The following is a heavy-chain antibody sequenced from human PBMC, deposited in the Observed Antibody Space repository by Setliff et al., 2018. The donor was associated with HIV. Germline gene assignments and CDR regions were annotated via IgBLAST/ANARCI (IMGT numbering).Heavy chain of an antibody. V-gene: IGHV4-38-2*01. CDR2: IYHSGST. CDR1: GYSISSGYY. D-gene: IGHD4-17*01. Sequence: SETLSLTCAVSGYSISSGYYWGGIRQPPGKGLEWIGSIYHSGSTYYNPSLKSRVTMSLDTSKNQFSLKLSSVTAADTAVYYCASHHDYGGAFDIWGQGTMVTVSS. J-gene: IGHJ3*02. CDR3: ASHHDYGGAFDI.